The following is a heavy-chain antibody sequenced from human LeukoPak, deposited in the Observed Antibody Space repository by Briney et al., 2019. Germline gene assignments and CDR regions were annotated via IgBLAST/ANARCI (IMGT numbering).Heavy chain of an antibody. D-gene: IGHD3-10*01. J-gene: IGHJ4*02. V-gene: IGHV4-39*07. Sequence: SETLSLICTVSGGSISSSNCYWGWIRQPPGKGLEWIGSMYYSGSTSYNPSLKSRVTISVDTSKNQFSLKLSSVTAADTAVYYCAREWLYGSGSRRAFDYWGQGTLVTVSS. CDR1: GGSISSSNCY. CDR3: AREWLYGSGSRRAFDY. CDR2: MYYSGST.